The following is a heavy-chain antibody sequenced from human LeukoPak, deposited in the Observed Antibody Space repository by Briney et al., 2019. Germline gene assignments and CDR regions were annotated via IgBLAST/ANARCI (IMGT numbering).Heavy chain of an antibody. CDR1: GFTFDDYA. Sequence: PGGSLRLSCAASGFTFDDYAMHWVRQAPGKGLEWVSGISWNSGSIGYADSVKGRFTISRDSAKNSLYLQMNSLRAEDTALYYCAKDSRWLALDYWGQGTLVTVSS. D-gene: IGHD4-23*01. CDR3: AKDSRWLALDY. J-gene: IGHJ4*02. CDR2: ISWNSGSI. V-gene: IGHV3-9*01.